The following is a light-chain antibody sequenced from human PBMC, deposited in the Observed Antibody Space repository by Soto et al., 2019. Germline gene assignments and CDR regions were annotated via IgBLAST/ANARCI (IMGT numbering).Light chain of an antibody. V-gene: IGKV1-5*01. CDR1: QSISRW. Sequence: DIHMTQSPSTLSAFVGDRVAITCRASQSISRWLAWYQQKPGKAPKFLIYDASTLESGVPSRFSGSGFGTEFSLTISSLQPDDFGSYYCQHMRTFGQGTKVDIK. J-gene: IGKJ1*01. CDR2: DAS. CDR3: QHMRT.